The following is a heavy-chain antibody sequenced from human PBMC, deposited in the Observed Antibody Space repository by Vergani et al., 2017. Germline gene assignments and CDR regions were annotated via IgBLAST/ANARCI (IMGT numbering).Heavy chain of an antibody. J-gene: IGHJ1*01. D-gene: IGHD1-1*01. CDR2: TWSEGNHK. Sequence: QVQLVESGGGVVQPGRSLRLSCAASGFTFNQYGMHWVRQAPGKGLEWVAVTWSEGNHKQYADSVKGRFTSSRVNSKSTMYLQMNSLREEDTGVYYCATKSCGTPGCQIGYFREWGQGTVVTVSS. CDR1: GFTFNQYG. V-gene: IGHV3-33*01. CDR3: ATKSCGTPGCQIGYFRE.